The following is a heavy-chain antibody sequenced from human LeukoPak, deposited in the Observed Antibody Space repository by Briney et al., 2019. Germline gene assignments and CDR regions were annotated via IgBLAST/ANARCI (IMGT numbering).Heavy chain of an antibody. CDR2: INHSGST. J-gene: IGHJ6*03. D-gene: IGHD3-3*01. CDR3: AXXRLWSGYYRNYYYMDV. CDR1: GGSFSGYY. V-gene: IGHV4-34*01. Sequence: SETLSLTCAVYGGSFSGYYWSWIRQPPGKGLEWIGEINHSGSTNYNPSLKSRVTISVDTSKNQFSLKLSSVTAADTAVYYCAXXRLWSGYYRNYYYMDVWGKGTTVTVSS.